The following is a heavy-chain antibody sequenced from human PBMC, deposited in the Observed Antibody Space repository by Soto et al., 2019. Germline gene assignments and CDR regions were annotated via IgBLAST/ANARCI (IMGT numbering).Heavy chain of an antibody. Sequence: SETLSLTCTVSGASISSYYWSWIRQPPGKGLEWIGYIYYSGSSNYNPSLKSRVTISVDTSKNQFSLKLSSVTAADTAVYYCARLPWALYYYYGMDVWGQGTTVTVSS. CDR1: GASISSYY. CDR2: IYYSGSS. V-gene: IGHV4-59*01. CDR3: ARLPWALYYYYGMDV. J-gene: IGHJ6*02.